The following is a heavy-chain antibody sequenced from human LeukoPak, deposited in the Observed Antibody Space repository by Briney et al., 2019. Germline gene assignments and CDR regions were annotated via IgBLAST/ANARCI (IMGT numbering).Heavy chain of an antibody. J-gene: IGHJ4*02. CDR3: AKGGCSTPTCYRRHFDY. Sequence: HPGGSLRLSCVVSGFTFNNYAMSWVRQAPGKGLEWVSAISGIGGDTYFADSVKGRFTISRDNSKNTLYLQMSGLSADDTAVYYCAKGGCSTPTCYRRHFDYWGQGALVTVSS. CDR1: GFTFNNYA. V-gene: IGHV3-23*01. D-gene: IGHD2-2*01. CDR2: ISGIGGDT.